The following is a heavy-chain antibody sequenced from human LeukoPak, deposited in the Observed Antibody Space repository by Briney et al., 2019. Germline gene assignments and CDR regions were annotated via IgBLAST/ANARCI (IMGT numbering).Heavy chain of an antibody. D-gene: IGHD1-26*01. CDR2: ISAYNGNT. CDR3: ARVWGLPLRLNYFDY. CDR1: GYTFTSYG. J-gene: IGHJ4*02. Sequence: GASVKVSCKASGYTFTSYGISWVRQAPGQGLEWMGWISAYNGNTNYAQKLQGRVTMTTDTSTSTAYMELRSLRSDDTAVYYCARVWGLPLRLNYFDYWGQGTLVTVSS. V-gene: IGHV1-18*01.